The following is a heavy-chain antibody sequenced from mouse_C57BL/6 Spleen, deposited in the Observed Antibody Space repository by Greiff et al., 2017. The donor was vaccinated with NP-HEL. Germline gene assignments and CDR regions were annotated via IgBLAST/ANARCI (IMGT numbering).Heavy chain of an antibody. CDR1: GYTFTTYP. CDR3: ARRNDYDNAWVAY. Sequence: QVQLKESGAELVKPGASVKMSCKASGYTFTTYPIEWLKQNHGKSLEWIGNFHPYNDDTKYNAKFKGKATLTVEKSSSTVYLELSRLTSDDSAVYYCARRNDYDNAWVAYWGQGTLVTVSA. V-gene: IGHV1-47*01. CDR2: FHPYNDDT. J-gene: IGHJ3*01. D-gene: IGHD2-4*01.